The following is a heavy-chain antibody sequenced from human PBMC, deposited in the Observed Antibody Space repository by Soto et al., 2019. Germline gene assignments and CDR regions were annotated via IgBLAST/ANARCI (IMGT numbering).Heavy chain of an antibody. Sequence: PGGSLRLSCAASGFTFSSHGMHWVRQAPGRGLEWVAFIWYDGSNKYYADSVKGRFTISRDNSNNTLYLQMNSLRAEDTAVYYCARDSAWIQSTQPDYWGQGTLVTVSS. CDR1: GFTFSSHG. CDR2: IWYDGSNK. J-gene: IGHJ4*02. D-gene: IGHD5-18*01. V-gene: IGHV3-33*01. CDR3: ARDSAWIQSTQPDY.